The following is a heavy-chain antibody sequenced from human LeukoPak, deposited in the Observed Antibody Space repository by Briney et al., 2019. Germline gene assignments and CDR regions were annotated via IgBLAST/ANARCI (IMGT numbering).Heavy chain of an antibody. D-gene: IGHD4-11*01. Sequence: ASVKVSCKASGGTFSSYAISWVRQAPGQGLEWMGGIIPIFGTANYAQKFQGRVTITADESTSTAYMELSSLRSDDTAVYYCAGVSDYTMGGGAFDIWGQGTMVTVSS. V-gene: IGHV1-69*13. CDR2: IIPIFGTA. CDR1: GGTFSSYA. J-gene: IGHJ3*02. CDR3: AGVSDYTMGGGAFDI.